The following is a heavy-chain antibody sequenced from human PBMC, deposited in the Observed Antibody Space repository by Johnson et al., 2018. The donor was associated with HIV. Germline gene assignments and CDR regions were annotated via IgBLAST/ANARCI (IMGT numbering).Heavy chain of an antibody. Sequence: QVQLVESGGGVVQPGTSLRLSCAASGFTFRSYGMHWVRQAPGTGLEWVAFIYYDGGNKYYADSLNGRFILSRDNSKNTLYLQMNSLRADDTAMYYCATDVYPGPRYQLLHRGIWGHGTMITVSS. J-gene: IGHJ3*02. V-gene: IGHV3-33*03. D-gene: IGHD2-2*01. CDR1: GFTFRSYG. CDR3: ATDVYPGPRYQLLHRGI. CDR2: IYYDGGNK.